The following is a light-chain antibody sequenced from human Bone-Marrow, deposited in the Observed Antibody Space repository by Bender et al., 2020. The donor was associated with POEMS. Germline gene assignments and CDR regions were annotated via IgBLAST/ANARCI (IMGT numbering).Light chain of an antibody. J-gene: IGLJ1*01. CDR3: CSYADSSTLV. Sequence: QSALTQPRSVSGSPGQSVTISCTGTSSDVGSYNLVSWYQQHPGKAPKLMIYAVTKRPSGVSNRFSGSKSGNTASLTISGLQAEDEADYYCCSYADSSTLVFGTGTKVTVL. CDR1: SSDVGSYNL. CDR2: AVT. V-gene: IGLV2-23*02.